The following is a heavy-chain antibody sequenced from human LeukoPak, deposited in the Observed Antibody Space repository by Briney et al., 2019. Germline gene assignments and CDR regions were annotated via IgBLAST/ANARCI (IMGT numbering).Heavy chain of an antibody. V-gene: IGHV1-69*06. Sequence: SVKVSCKASGGTLSSYAISWVRQAPGQGLEWMGGIIPIFGTANYAQKFQGRVTMTEDTSTDTAYMELRSLRSDDTAVYYCARRCSGGSCYRGVAFDIWGQGTMVTVSS. CDR1: GGTLSSYA. CDR2: IIPIFGTA. CDR3: ARRCSGGSCYRGVAFDI. J-gene: IGHJ3*02. D-gene: IGHD2-15*01.